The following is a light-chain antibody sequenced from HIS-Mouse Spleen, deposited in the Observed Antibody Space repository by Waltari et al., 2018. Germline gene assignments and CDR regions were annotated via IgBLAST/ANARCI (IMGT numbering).Light chain of an antibody. CDR1: NIGSKS. J-gene: IGLJ3*02. V-gene: IGLV3-21*02. Sequence: SYVLTQPPSVSVAPGQTARITCGGNNIGSKSVHWYQQKPGQAPVLVVYDDSDRPSGSRERFSGSNAGNTATLTISRVEAGDEADYYCQGWDSSSDHWVFGGGTKLTVL. CDR2: DDS. CDR3: QGWDSSSDHWV.